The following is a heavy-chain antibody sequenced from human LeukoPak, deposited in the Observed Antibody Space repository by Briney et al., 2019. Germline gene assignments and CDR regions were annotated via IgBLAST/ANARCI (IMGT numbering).Heavy chain of an antibody. CDR3: ARGNGYVEGAAAGTTVMDL. CDR1: GYSFTSYD. Sequence: ASVKVSCKASGYSFTSYDINWVRQAPGQGLEWMGWMNPNGGNTIYAQKFQGRVTMTSDTSISTAYMELSSLRSEDTAVYYCARGNGYVEGAAAGTTVMDLWGHGTTVTVSS. J-gene: IGHJ6*02. D-gene: IGHD6-13*01. V-gene: IGHV1-8*01. CDR2: MNPNGGNT.